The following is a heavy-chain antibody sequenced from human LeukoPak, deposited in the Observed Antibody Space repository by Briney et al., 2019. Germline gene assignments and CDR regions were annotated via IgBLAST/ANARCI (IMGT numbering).Heavy chain of an antibody. CDR2: MNPKSGNT. V-gene: IGHV1-8*01. CDR3: ARCWPRGGNRIAVARYGMDV. J-gene: IGHJ6*02. CDR1: GYTFTSYD. D-gene: IGHD6-19*01. Sequence: GASVKVSCKASGYTFTSYDINWVRQATGQGLEWMGWMNPKSGNTGYAQKFQGRVTMTRNTSISTAYMELSSLRSEDTAVYYCARCWPRGGNRIAVARYGMDVWGQGTTVTVSS.